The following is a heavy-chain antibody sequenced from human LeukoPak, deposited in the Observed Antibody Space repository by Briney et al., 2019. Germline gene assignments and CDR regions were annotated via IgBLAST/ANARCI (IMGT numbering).Heavy chain of an antibody. CDR2: ISAYNGNT. CDR1: GYTFTSYG. J-gene: IGHJ4*02. V-gene: IGHV1-18*01. Sequence: GASVKVSCKASGYTFTSYGISWVRQAPGQGREWMGWISAYNGNTNYAQKLQGTVTMTTHTSTSTAYMELRSLRSDHTAVYYCARGGSYVDYWGQGTLVTVSS. CDR3: ARGGSYVDY. D-gene: IGHD1-1*01.